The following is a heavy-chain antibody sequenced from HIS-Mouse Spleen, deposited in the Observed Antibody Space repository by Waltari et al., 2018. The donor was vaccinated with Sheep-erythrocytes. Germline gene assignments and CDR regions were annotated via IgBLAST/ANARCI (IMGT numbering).Heavy chain of an antibody. V-gene: IGHV3-30*04. CDR3: ARVSAGELKYYFDY. D-gene: IGHD1-26*01. J-gene: IGHJ4*02. CDR1: GFNFSSFA. Sequence: QVQLVESGGGVVQPGRSLRLPCGGAGFNFSSFAQHWVRQAPGKGLGWVAVISYDGSNKYYADSVRGRFTISRDNSKNTLYLQMNSLRAEDTAVYYCARVSAGELKYYFDYWGQGTLVTVSS. CDR2: ISYDGSNK.